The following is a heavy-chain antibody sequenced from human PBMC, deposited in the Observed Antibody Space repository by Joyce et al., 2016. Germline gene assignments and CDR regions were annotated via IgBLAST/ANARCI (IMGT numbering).Heavy chain of an antibody. CDR2: INREGSDT. J-gene: IGHJ4*02. D-gene: IGHD6-19*01. CDR3: ARGGSDSGWSSLY. CDR1: SWYW. Sequence: SWYWIHWVRQAPGKGLEWVSHINREGSDTNYADSVRGRFTILRDNSKNTVYLQMNSLRADDTAVYYCARGGSDSGWSSLYWGQGTLVTVSS. V-gene: IGHV3-74*01.